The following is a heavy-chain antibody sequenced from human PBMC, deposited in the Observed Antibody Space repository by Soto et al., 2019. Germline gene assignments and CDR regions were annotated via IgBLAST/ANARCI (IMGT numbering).Heavy chain of an antibody. CDR2: ISCYNGDT. V-gene: IGHV1-18*04. CDR3: ARDPSNTSGHRIWFDP. CDR1: GYTFRNHG. Sequence: SVKVSCEASGYTFRNHGITWVRQAPGQGLEWMGWISCYNGDTNYAQNFQGRVTMTTDTPTSTAYMELRSLRSDDTAVYYCARDPSNTSGHRIWFDPWGQGTLVTVSS. J-gene: IGHJ5*02. D-gene: IGHD1-26*01.